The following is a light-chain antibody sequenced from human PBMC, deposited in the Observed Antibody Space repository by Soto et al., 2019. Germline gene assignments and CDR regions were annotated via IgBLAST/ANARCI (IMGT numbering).Light chain of an antibody. CDR1: QDIRSW. CDR2: AAS. J-gene: IGKJ1*01. Sequence: DIPMTQSPSSVSASVGDRVTITCRASQDIRSWLAWYQQKPGKAPNLLIYAASTLRSGVPSRFSGSGSGTDFTLTISSLQAEDFAVCYCQQANTFPTFGQGTKVEIK. V-gene: IGKV1-12*01. CDR3: QQANTFPT.